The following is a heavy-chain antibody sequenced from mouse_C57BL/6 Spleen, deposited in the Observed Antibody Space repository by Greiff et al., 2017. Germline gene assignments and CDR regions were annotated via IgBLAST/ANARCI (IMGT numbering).Heavy chain of an antibody. CDR1: GYTFTSYW. CDR3: ARVDDGYRLDY. J-gene: IGHJ2*01. CDR2: IDPSDSYT. D-gene: IGHD2-3*01. V-gene: IGHV1-69*01. Sequence: VQLQQPGAELVMPGASVKLSCKASGYTFTSYWMHWVKQRPGQGLEWIGEIDPSDSYTNYNQKFKGKSTLTVDKSSSTAYMQLSSLTSEDSAVYYCARVDDGYRLDYWGQGTTLTVSS.